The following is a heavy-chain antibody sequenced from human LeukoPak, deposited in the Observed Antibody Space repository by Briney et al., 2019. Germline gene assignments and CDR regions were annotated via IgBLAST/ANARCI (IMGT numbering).Heavy chain of an antibody. CDR2: ISGSGGST. Sequence: GGSLRLSCAASGFTFSSYAMSWVRQAPGKGLEWVSAISGSGGSTYYADSVKGRFTISRDNSKNTLYLQMNSLRAEDTAVYYCAKGNCSSTSCYRGHWGQGTLVTVSS. J-gene: IGHJ4*02. CDR3: AKGNCSSTSCYRGH. CDR1: GFTFSSYA. D-gene: IGHD2-2*01. V-gene: IGHV3-23*01.